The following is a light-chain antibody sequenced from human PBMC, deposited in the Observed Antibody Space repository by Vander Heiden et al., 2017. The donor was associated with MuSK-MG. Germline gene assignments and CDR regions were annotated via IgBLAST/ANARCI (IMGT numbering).Light chain of an antibody. CDR3: CSDAGSNTLA. Sequence: QSALTQPASESGSPGQSITISCTGTSSFLEIYNFFSWYQHLPGKAPKLVIYGVSMRPSGVSNRFSGSKSGNTASLTISGLQAEDEGDYYCCSDAGSNTLAFGGGTKVTVL. CDR2: GVS. J-gene: IGLJ2*01. V-gene: IGLV2-23*02. CDR1: SSFLEIYNF.